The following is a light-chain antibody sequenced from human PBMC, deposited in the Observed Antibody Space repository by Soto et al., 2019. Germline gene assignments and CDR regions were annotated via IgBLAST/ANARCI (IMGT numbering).Light chain of an antibody. CDR3: QKYSSSWT. CDR1: PTVSIPY. V-gene: IGKV3-20*01. CDR2: GAS. J-gene: IGKJ1*01. Sequence: VLTQSPGTLSLSPGARAPLSWRARPTVSIPYLTRSKQNPGQPPRLLIFGASKRTTGIPYRFSGSGSGRDFTLTIRRLEHEAFEVYYCQKYSSSWTFGQGTKVDIK.